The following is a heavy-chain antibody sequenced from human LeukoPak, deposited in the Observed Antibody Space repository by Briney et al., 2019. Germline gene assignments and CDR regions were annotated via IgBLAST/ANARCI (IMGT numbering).Heavy chain of an antibody. CDR1: GGSISSYY. CDR2: IYYSGST. CDR3: ARAVTTIGYYFDS. Sequence: SETLSLTCTVSGGSISSYYWNWIRQPPGKGLEWIGYIYYSGSTNYNPSLKSRITISVDTSKKQFSLKVSSVTAADTAVYYCARAVTTIGYYFDSWGQGTLVTVSS. D-gene: IGHD4-17*01. V-gene: IGHV4-59*01. J-gene: IGHJ4*02.